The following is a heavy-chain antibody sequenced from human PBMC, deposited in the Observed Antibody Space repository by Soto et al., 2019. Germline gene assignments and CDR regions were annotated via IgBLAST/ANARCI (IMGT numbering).Heavy chain of an antibody. Sequence: QVQLVQSGAEVKKPGSSVKVSCKASGGTFSSYTINWVRQAPGQGLEWMGRIIPIFGIANYAQKFQGRVTITADKSTSTADMELSSLRSEDTAVYYCARDRENSRVDAFDIWGQGTMVTVSS. V-gene: IGHV1-69*08. J-gene: IGHJ3*02. CDR1: GGTFSSYT. CDR3: ARDRENSRVDAFDI. CDR2: IIPIFGIA. D-gene: IGHD6-13*01.